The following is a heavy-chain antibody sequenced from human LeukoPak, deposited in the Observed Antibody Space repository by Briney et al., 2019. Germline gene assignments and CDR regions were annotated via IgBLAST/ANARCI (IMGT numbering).Heavy chain of an antibody. CDR1: GYTFNSYG. V-gene: IGHV1-18*01. J-gene: IGHJ4*02. CDR2: IHTYNGHT. CDR3: ARDPLGDFAHVDY. D-gene: IGHD3-10*01. Sequence: ASVKVSCKSSGYTFNSYGITWVRQAPGQGLEWMGWIHTYNGHTNYAQKLQGRVTMTTDTSTSTAYMELRSLRSDDTAVYYCARDPLGDFAHVDYWGQGTLVTVSS.